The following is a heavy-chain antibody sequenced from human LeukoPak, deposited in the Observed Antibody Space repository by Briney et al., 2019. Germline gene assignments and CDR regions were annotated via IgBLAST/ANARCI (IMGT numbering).Heavy chain of an antibody. CDR1: GYTFTSYD. CDR3: ARGPARTVTSIALYHFDY. Sequence: ASVKVSCKASGYTFTSYDINWVRQATGQGLEWMGWMNPNSGNTGYAQKFQGRVTMTRDTSISTAYMELSRLRSDGTAVYYCARGPARTVTSIALYHFDYWGQGTLVTVSS. V-gene: IGHV1-8*01. CDR2: MNPNSGNT. D-gene: IGHD4-17*01. J-gene: IGHJ4*02.